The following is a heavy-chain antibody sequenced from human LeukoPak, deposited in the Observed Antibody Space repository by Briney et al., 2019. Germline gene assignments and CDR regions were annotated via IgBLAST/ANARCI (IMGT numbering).Heavy chain of an antibody. CDR2: IKSKTDGGTT. J-gene: IGHJ1*01. D-gene: IGHD6-13*01. CDR3: ARDQSSTWYAIGVGEEYFQY. CDR1: GFTFSNAW. V-gene: IGHV3-15*01. Sequence: GGSLRLSCAASGFTFSNAWMSWVRQAPGKGLEWVGRIKSKTDGGTTDYAAPVKGRFTISRDDSKNTLYLQMNSLRAEDTAVYYCARDQSSTWYAIGVGEEYFQYWGQGTLVSVSS.